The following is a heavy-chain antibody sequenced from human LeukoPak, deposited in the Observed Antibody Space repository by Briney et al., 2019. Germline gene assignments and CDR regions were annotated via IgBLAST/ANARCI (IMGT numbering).Heavy chain of an antibody. J-gene: IGHJ6*02. CDR1: GDSINSLDL. CDR3: ATSWGPDTSAFRWGRDGMDV. V-gene: IGHV4-4*02. Sequence: KTSETLSLTCTVSGDSINSLDLWSWVRQPPGKGLEWIGEMYLSGTTHSNPSVKSRVTISIDKSKNQFFLNLSSVTAADTAVYYCATSWGPDTSAFRWGRDGMDVWGQGTTVIAS. CDR2: MYLSGTT. D-gene: IGHD3-16*01.